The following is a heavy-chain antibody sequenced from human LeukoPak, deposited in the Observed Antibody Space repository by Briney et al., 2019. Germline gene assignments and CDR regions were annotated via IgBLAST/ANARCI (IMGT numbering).Heavy chain of an antibody. CDR1: GYSFTSYW. CDR2: IYPGDSDT. J-gene: IGHJ3*02. Sequence: GESLKISCKGSGYSFTSYWIGWVRQMPGKGLEWMGIIYPGDSDTRYSPSFQGQVTISADKSISTAYLQWRSLKASDTAMYYCVRQEGEQQLVGNAFDIWSQGTMVTVSS. CDR3: VRQEGEQQLVGNAFDI. D-gene: IGHD6-13*01. V-gene: IGHV5-51*01.